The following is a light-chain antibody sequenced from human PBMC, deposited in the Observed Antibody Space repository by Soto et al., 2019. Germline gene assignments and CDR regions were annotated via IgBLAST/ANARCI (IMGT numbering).Light chain of an antibody. V-gene: IGLV2-23*02. CDR1: STDVGTYDL. CDR3: GSYGSGRLI. CDR2: EVT. Sequence: QSALTQPASVSGSPGQSITISCTGTSTDVGTYDLVSWYQQHPGTAPKLMIFEVTKRPSSVSDRFSGSKSGNTASLTVSGLQIEDEADYYCGSYGSGRLIFGGGTKLTVL. J-gene: IGLJ2*01.